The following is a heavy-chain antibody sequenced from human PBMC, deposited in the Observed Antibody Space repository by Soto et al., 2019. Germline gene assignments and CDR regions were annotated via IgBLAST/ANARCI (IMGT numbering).Heavy chain of an antibody. V-gene: IGHV3-33*01. J-gene: IGHJ4*02. Sequence: GGSLRLSCAASGFTFSSYCMHWVRQAPCKGLEWVAVIWYDGINKYYADSVKGRFTISRDNSKKTLYLQMNSLRSEYTAVYYCARGHYLAVSGLDYCGRLTLVTVSS. CDR2: IWYDGINK. D-gene: IGHD6-19*01. CDR1: GFTFSSYC. CDR3: ARGHYLAVSGLDY.